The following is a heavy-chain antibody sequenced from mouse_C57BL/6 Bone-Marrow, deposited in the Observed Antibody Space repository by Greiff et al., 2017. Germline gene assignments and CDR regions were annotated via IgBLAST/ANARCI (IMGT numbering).Heavy chain of an antibody. CDR2: IYPGSGST. Sequence: QVQLQQPGAELVKPGASVKMSCKASGYTFTSYWITWVKQRPGQGLEWIGDIYPGSGSTKYNEKFKSKATLTVDTSSSTAYMQLSSLTSEDSAVYYCAREDDGYYVNYAMDYWGQGTSVTVSS. J-gene: IGHJ4*01. CDR1: GYTFTSYW. V-gene: IGHV1-55*01. D-gene: IGHD2-3*01. CDR3: AREDDGYYVNYAMDY.